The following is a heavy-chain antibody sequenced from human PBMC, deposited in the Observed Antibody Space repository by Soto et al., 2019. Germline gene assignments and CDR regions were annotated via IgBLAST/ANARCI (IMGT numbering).Heavy chain of an antibody. CDR3: ARGVGYYMDV. Sequence: SVKVSCKASGGTFSSYAISWVRQAPGQGLEWMGGIIPICGTTNYAQKFQGRVTITRDASTSTAYMELSRLRSEDTAVYYCARGVGYYMDVWGKGTTVTVSS. V-gene: IGHV1-69*05. J-gene: IGHJ6*03. CDR1: GGTFSSYA. CDR2: IIPICGTT. D-gene: IGHD1-26*01.